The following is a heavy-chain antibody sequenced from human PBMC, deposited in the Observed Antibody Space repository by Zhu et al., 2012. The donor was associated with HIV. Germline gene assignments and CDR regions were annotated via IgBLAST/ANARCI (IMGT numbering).Heavy chain of an antibody. CDR1: GFTFSTYS. CDR2: ISGSGGKT. Sequence: EVRLLESGGDLVQPGGSLRLSCAASGFTFSTYSTSWVRQAPGKGLEWVSIISGSGGKTDYADSVEGRFTISRDNSNNILYLQMNDLRAEDTALYYCAKALHLVVESALPRDAFDIWGQGTVVTVSS. D-gene: IGHD2-21*02. V-gene: IGHV3-23*01. J-gene: IGHJ3*02. CDR3: AKALHLVVESALPRDAFDI.